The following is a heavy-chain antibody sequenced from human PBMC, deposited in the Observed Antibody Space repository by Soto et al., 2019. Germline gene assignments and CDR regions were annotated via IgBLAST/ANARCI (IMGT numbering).Heavy chain of an antibody. CDR2: IYYSGST. D-gene: IGHD3-22*01. J-gene: IGHJ4*02. CDR1: GGSISSYY. Sequence: SETLSLTCTVSGGSISSYYWSWIRQPPGKGLEWIGYIYYSGSTNYNPSLKSRVTISVDTSKNQFSLKLSSVTAADTAVYYCAGTQDYYDSSGYYALFDYWGQGTLVTVSS. V-gene: IGHV4-59*01. CDR3: AGTQDYYDSSGYYALFDY.